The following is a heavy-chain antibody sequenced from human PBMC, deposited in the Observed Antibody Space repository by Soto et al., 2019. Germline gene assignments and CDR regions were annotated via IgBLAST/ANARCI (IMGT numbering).Heavy chain of an antibody. D-gene: IGHD2-8*01. CDR1: GYSFIDYG. Sequence: QVPLVQSGAEVKKPGASVKVSCKASGYSFIDYGISWVRQAPGQGLEWMGWISPDNAKRNYAQRFQGRVTMTTDTFTNTAYMELTSLRSDDTAVYYCARDPFGVNFPGGADWFDPWGQGTLVTVSS. CDR2: ISPDNAKR. CDR3: ARDPFGVNFPGGADWFDP. V-gene: IGHV1-18*04. J-gene: IGHJ5*02.